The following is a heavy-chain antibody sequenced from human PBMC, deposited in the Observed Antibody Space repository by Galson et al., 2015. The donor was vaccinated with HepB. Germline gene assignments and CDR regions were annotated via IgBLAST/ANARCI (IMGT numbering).Heavy chain of an antibody. V-gene: IGHV3-73*01. CDR2: IRTKANNYAT. Sequence: SLRLSCAASGFIFSGSAMHWVRQAPGKGLEWVGRIRTKANNYATVYTASVRGRFTISRDDSKSTLHLQMNSLKTEDTAVYFCTSNSGGYQPSYWGQGTLVTVSA. J-gene: IGHJ4*02. CDR3: TSNSGGYQPSY. CDR1: GFIFSGSA. D-gene: IGHD1-26*01.